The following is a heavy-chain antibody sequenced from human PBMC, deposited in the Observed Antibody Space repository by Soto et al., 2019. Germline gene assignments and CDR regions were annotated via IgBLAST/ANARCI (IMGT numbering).Heavy chain of an antibody. V-gene: IGHV1-8*01. CDR3: ARGGYSYGYYYYYGMDV. D-gene: IGHD5-18*01. J-gene: IGHJ6*02. CDR1: GYTFTSYD. CDR2: MNPNSGNT. Sequence: GASVKVSCKASGYTFTSYDINWVRQATGQGLEWMGWMNPNSGNTGYAQKFQGRVTMTRNTSISTAYMELSSLRSEDTAVYYCARGGYSYGYYYYYGMDVWVPETLLVTVSS.